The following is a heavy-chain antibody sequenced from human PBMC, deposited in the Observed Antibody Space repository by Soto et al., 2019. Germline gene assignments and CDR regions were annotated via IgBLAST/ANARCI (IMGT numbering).Heavy chain of an antibody. CDR1: GYTLTELS. J-gene: IGHJ6*02. Sequence: ASVKVSCKVSGYTLTELSMHWVRQAPGKGLEWMGGFDPEDGETIHAQKFQGRVTMTEDTSTDTAYMELSSLRSEDTAVYYCATDAPAADTSILGYYYYGMDVWGQRTTVTVSS. V-gene: IGHV1-24*01. D-gene: IGHD6-13*01. CDR3: ATDAPAADTSILGYYYYGMDV. CDR2: FDPEDGET.